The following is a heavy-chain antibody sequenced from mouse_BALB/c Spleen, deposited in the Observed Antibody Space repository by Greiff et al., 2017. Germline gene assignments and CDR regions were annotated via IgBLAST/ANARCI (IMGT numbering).Heavy chain of an antibody. CDR3: ARQGGREGYFDV. D-gene: IGHD3-3*01. J-gene: IGHJ1*01. CDR1: GYTFTSYV. V-gene: IGHV1-14*01. Sequence: VHVKQSGPELVKPGASVKMSCKASGYTFTSYVMHWVKQKPGQGLEWIGYINPYNDGTKYNEKFKGKATLTSDKSSSTAYMELSSLTSEDSAVYYCARQGGREGYFDVWGAGTTVTVSS. CDR2: INPYNDGT.